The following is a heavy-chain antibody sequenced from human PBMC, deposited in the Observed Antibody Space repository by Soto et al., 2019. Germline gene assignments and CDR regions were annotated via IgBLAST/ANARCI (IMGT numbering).Heavy chain of an antibody. CDR3: ARGTGQKAPDYFDY. V-gene: IGHV3-33*01. Sequence: QVQLVESGGGAVQPGRSLRLSCVASGVTFSSYGMHWVRQAPGKGLEWVSVIWFDGNKEYYADPVKGRFTISRDNSKTTLYLQLTSLRAEDTAVYYCARGTGQKAPDYFDYWGQGTLVTVSS. D-gene: IGHD3-10*01. CDR1: GVTFSSYG. J-gene: IGHJ4*02. CDR2: IWFDGNKE.